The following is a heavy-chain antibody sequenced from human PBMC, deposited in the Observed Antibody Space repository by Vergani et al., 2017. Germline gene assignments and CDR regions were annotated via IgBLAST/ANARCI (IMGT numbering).Heavy chain of an antibody. CDR2: ISYDGSNK. J-gene: IGHJ6*03. Sequence: QVQLVESGGGVVQPGRSLRLSCAASGFTFSSYGMHWVRQAPGKGLEWVAVISYDGSNKYYADSVKGRFTISRDNSKNTLYLQMNSLRAEDTAVYYCAKLQGHCSSTSCAGYYYYMDVWGKGTTVTVSS. V-gene: IGHV3-30*18. CDR3: AKLQGHCSSTSCAGYYYYMDV. CDR1: GFTFSSYG. D-gene: IGHD2-2*01.